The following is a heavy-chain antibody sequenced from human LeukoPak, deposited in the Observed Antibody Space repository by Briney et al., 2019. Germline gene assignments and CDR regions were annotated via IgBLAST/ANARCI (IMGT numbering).Heavy chain of an antibody. CDR2: ISSSGSTI. J-gene: IGHJ4*02. CDR1: GFTFSDYY. D-gene: IGHD3-10*01. CDR3: ARGTMVRGVIRLFDY. V-gene: IGHV3-11*01. Sequence: GGSLRLSCAASGFTFSDYYMSWIRQAPGKGLEWVSYISSSGSTICYADSVKGRLTISRDNAKNSLYLQMNSLRAEDTAVYYCARGTMVRGVIRLFDYWGQGTLVTVSS.